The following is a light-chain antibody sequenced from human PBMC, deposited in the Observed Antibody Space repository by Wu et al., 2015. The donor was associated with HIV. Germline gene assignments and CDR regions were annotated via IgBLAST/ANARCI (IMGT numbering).Light chain of an antibody. Sequence: EIVMTQSPDTLSVSPGESATLSCWASQSIGNNLAWYQQRPGQAPSLLIYGASIRAPGIPASFSGGGSGTQFTLTISSMQSEDFAVYFCQQYQSWPPITFGQGTRLEIK. J-gene: IGKJ5*01. CDR3: QQYQSWPPIT. CDR1: QSIGNN. CDR2: GAS. V-gene: IGKV3-15*01.